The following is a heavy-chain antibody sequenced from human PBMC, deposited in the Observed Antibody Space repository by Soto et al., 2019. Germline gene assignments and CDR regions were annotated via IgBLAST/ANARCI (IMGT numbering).Heavy chain of an antibody. Sequence: HVQLVESGGGLVKPGGSLRLSCAASGFTFSDYYLSWIRQAPGKGLEWVSYISSSGTTIYYADSVKGRFTISRDNAKSSLYLQMNSLRAEDTAVYYCARDRVTKYTQDLDYWGQGTLVTVSS. CDR1: GFTFSDYY. D-gene: IGHD2-2*02. J-gene: IGHJ4*02. V-gene: IGHV3-11*01. CDR3: ARDRVTKYTQDLDY. CDR2: ISSSGTTI.